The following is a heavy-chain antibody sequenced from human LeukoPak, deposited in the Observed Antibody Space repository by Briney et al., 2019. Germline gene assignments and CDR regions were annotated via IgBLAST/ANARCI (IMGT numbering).Heavy chain of an antibody. CDR2: MYSGGDT. J-gene: IGHJ5*02. Sequence: PGGSLRLSCVASGFTFSDYAMSWVRQAPGKGLEWVSVMYSGGDTYYANSVKGRFTFSRDISKNTLYLQMNGLRTEDTAMYYCARDAPQVPAAGVLASWGQGTLVTVSS. CDR1: GFTFSDYA. D-gene: IGHD6-13*01. CDR3: ARDAPQVPAAGVLAS. V-gene: IGHV3-53*01.